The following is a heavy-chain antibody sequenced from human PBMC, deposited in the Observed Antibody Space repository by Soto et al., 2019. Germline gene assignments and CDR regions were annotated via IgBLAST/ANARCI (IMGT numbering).Heavy chain of an antibody. V-gene: IGHV1-3*01. D-gene: IGHD6-19*01. CDR1: GYTFTRYA. J-gene: IGHJ4*02. CDR3: ARDGAVAGDSNFDY. CDR2: INAGNGNT. Sequence: SVKVSCKASGYTFTRYAMHWVRQAPGQRLEWMGWINAGNGNTKYSQKFQGRVTITTDTSASTAYMELSSLRSEDTAVYYCARDGAVAGDSNFDYWGQGTLVTVSS.